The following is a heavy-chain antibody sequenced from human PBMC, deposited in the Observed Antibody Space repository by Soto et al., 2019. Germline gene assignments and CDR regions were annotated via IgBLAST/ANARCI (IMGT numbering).Heavy chain of an antibody. Sequence: PGESLKISWKGSGYSFTIYWIGWVRQMPGIGLEWMGIIYPGDSDTRYSPSFQGQVTISADKSISTAYLQWSSLKASDTAMYYCARLAYCGGDCPFDYWGQGTLVTVSS. V-gene: IGHV5-51*01. J-gene: IGHJ4*02. D-gene: IGHD2-21*02. CDR2: IYPGDSDT. CDR3: ARLAYCGGDCPFDY. CDR1: GYSFTIYW.